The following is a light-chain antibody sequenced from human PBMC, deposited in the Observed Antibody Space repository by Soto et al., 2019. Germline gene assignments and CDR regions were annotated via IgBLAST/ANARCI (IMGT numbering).Light chain of an antibody. V-gene: IGLV2-14*03. CDR2: DVS. CDR3: SSYTSTNTV. Sequence: QSALTQPASVSGSPGQSITISCTGISSDVGGYNYVSWYQQHPGKAPKLMIYDVSDRPYGISNRFSGSKSGNTASLTISGLQPEDEADYYFSSYTSTNTVFGGGTKVTVL. J-gene: IGLJ2*01. CDR1: SSDVGGYNY.